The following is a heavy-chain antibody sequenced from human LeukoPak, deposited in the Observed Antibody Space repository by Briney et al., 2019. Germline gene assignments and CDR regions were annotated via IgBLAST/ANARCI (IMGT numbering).Heavy chain of an antibody. J-gene: IGHJ4*02. V-gene: IGHV4-39*01. Sequence: SETLSLTCTVSGGSISSYYWSWIRQPPGKGLEWIGSIYYSGSTYYNPSLKSRVTISVDTSKNQFSLKLSSVTAADTAVYYCASNIVGATDYWGQGTLVTVSS. CDR3: ASNIVGATDY. D-gene: IGHD1-26*01. CDR2: IYYSGST. CDR1: GGSISSYY.